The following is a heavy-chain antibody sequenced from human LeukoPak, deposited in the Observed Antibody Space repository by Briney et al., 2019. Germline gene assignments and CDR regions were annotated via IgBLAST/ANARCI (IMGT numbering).Heavy chain of an antibody. CDR3: ARVFGYSGYDSGGY. V-gene: IGHV4-34*01. Sequence: PSETLSLTCAVYGGSFSGYYWSWIRQPPGKGLEWIGEINHSGSTNYNPSLKSRVTISVDTSKNQFSLKLSSVTAADTAVYYCARVFGYSGYDSGGYWGQGTLVTVSS. D-gene: IGHD5-12*01. CDR2: INHSGST. CDR1: GGSFSGYY. J-gene: IGHJ4*02.